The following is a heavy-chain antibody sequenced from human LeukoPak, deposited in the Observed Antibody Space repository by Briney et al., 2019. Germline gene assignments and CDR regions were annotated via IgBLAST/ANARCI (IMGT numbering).Heavy chain of an antibody. CDR2: IKQDGSEK. D-gene: IGHD3-22*01. V-gene: IGHV3-7*01. Sequence: GGSLRLSCAASGFTFNSNWMSWVRQAPGKGLEWVANIKQDGSEKCYVDSVKGRFTISRDNARNSVSLQMNSLRAEDTAVYYCARDKYYDRYFDSWGQGTLVTVSS. CDR3: ARDKYYDRYFDS. J-gene: IGHJ4*02. CDR1: GFTFNSNW.